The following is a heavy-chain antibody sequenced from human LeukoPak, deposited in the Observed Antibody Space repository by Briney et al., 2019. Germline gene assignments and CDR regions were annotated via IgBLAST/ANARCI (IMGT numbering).Heavy chain of an antibody. CDR2: ISGSGVNT. Sequence: PGGSLRLSCAASGFTFSSNAMSWVRQAPGKGLGWVSGISGSGVNTYYADSVKGRFTISRDNSRNTLYLQMNSLRAEDMAVYYCAKDLDGSGDYWGQGTLVTVSS. V-gene: IGHV3-23*01. CDR1: GFTFSSNA. D-gene: IGHD3-10*01. J-gene: IGHJ4*02. CDR3: AKDLDGSGDY.